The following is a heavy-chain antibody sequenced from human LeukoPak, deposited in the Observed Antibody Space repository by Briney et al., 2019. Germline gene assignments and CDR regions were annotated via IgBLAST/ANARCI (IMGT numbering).Heavy chain of an antibody. Sequence: TSETLSLTCTVSGVSIRSYYWSWIRQPPGKGLEWIGYIYYSGYTNNNPSLKSRVTISEDTSKNQFSLKLSSVTAADTAVYYCARARGYGSHYFDYWGQGTLVTVSS. J-gene: IGHJ4*02. V-gene: IGHV4-59*01. CDR2: IYYSGYT. D-gene: IGHD5-18*01. CDR1: GVSIRSYY. CDR3: ARARGYGSHYFDY.